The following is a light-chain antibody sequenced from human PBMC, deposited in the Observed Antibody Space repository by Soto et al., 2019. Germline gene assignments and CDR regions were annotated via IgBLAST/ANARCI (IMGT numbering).Light chain of an antibody. Sequence: QSALAQPASVSGSPGQSITISCTGTSSDVGAYNYVSWYHQHHPGKAPELIIYDVTDRPSGVSTRFSGSKSGNTASLTISGLQAEDEGDHYCSSYTTIKTVIFGGGTKLTVL. CDR2: DVT. V-gene: IGLV2-14*01. CDR3: SSYTTIKTVI. CDR1: SSDVGAYNY. J-gene: IGLJ2*01.